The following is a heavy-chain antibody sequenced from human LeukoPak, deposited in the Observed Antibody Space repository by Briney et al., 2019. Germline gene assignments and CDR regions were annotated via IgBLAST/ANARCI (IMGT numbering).Heavy chain of an antibody. CDR3: AKDILRISAHGTRGFDY. V-gene: IGHV3-43*02. Sequence: GGSLRLSCSASGFTFNDFGIHWVRQAPGKGLEWVSFISGDGGSTYYADSVRGRFTISRDNSKNSLYLQMNSLRPEDTAFYYCAKDILRISAHGTRGFDYWGQGTLVTVSS. CDR1: GFTFNDFG. CDR2: ISGDGGST. D-gene: IGHD6-13*01. J-gene: IGHJ4*02.